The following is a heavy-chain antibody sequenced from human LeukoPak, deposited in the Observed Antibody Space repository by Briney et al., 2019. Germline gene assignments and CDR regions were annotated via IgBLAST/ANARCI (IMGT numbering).Heavy chain of an antibody. J-gene: IGHJ4*02. CDR2: INPDGTST. CDR3: TRATAVAFDY. CDR1: GFTFSTYW. Sequence: GGSLRLSCAASGFTFSTYWMHWVRQAPGKGLVWVSRINPDGTSTSNADSVKGRFTISRDNAKNMVYLQVNSLRAEDTAVYYCTRATAVAFDYWGQGTLVTV. V-gene: IGHV3-74*01. D-gene: IGHD6-19*01.